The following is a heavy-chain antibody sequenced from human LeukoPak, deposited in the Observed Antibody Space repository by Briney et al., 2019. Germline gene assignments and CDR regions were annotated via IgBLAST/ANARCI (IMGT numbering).Heavy chain of an antibody. CDR3: AKTPRSSWYV. CDR2: ISYDGSNK. Sequence: PGRSLRLSCAASGFTFTSYGMHWVRQAPGKGLEWVAVISYDGSNKYYADSVKGRFTISRDNSKNTLYLQMNRLRAEDTAVYYCAKTPRSSWYVWGHGTLVTVSS. D-gene: IGHD6-13*01. J-gene: IGHJ4*01. V-gene: IGHV3-30*18. CDR1: GFTFTSYG.